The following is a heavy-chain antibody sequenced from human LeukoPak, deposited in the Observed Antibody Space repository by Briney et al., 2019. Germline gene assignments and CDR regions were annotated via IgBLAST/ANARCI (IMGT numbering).Heavy chain of an antibody. CDR2: SDTDGTI. Sequence: GGSLRLSCAASGFTFSYYSMNWVRQAPGKGLEWISYSDTDGTISYADSVKGRFTISRDNAENSLYLQMNSLRDEDTAVYFCVRDRDYAFDFWGQGTMVAVSS. CDR1: GFTFSYYS. J-gene: IGHJ3*01. V-gene: IGHV3-48*02. CDR3: VRDRDYAFDF.